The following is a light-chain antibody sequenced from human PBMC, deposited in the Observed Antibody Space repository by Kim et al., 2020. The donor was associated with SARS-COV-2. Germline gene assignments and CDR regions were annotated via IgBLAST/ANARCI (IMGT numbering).Light chain of an antibody. CDR3: QSYNRDNVL. Sequence: GKTATISRTRGSGIIDDNYVPWYPQRPGCVPTPVIYPDDQRPSGVSDRFSRSLDNSSHSASLTISGLRTEDEADYYCQSYNRDNVLFGGGTQLTVL. V-gene: IGLV6-57*03. CDR1: SGIIDDNY. J-gene: IGLJ2*01. CDR2: PDD.